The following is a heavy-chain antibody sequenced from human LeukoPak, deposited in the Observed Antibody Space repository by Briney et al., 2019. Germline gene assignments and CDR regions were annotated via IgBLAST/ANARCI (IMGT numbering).Heavy chain of an antibody. CDR3: AKIPHYGDYALYFDY. J-gene: IGHJ4*02. CDR2: ISYDGSNK. CDR1: GFTFSSYG. V-gene: IGHV3-30*18. D-gene: IGHD4-17*01. Sequence: GGSLRLSCAASGFTFSSYGMHWVRQAPGKGLEWVAVISYDGSNKYYADSVKGRFTISRDNSKNTLYLQMNSLRAEDTAVYYCAKIPHYGDYALYFDYWGQGTLVTVSS.